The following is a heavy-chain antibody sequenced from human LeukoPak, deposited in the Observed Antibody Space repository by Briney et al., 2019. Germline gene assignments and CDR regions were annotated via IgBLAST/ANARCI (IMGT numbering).Heavy chain of an antibody. V-gene: IGHV3-30*04. CDR1: GFTFSSYA. CDR2: ISYDGSNK. J-gene: IGHJ4*02. CDR3: ARSGGVPIFYYFDY. Sequence: PGGSLRLSCAASGFTFSSYAMHWVRQAPGKGLEWVAVISYDGSNKYYADSVKGRFTISRDNSKNTLYLQMNSLRAEDTAVYYCARSGGVPIFYYFDYWGQGTLVTVSS. D-gene: IGHD3-16*01.